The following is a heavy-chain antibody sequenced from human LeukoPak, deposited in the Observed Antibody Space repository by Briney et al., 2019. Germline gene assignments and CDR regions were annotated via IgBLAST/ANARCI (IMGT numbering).Heavy chain of an antibody. CDR2: MNPNSGNT. CDR1: GYTFTSYD. J-gene: IGHJ4*02. Sequence: GASLKVSCMASGYTFTSYDINWVRQATGQGLEWMGWMNPNSGNTGYAQKFQGRVTMTRNTSISTAYMELSSLRSEDTAVYYCARASIALPCGYWGQGTLVTVSS. V-gene: IGHV1-8*01. CDR3: ARASIALPCGY. D-gene: IGHD6-6*01.